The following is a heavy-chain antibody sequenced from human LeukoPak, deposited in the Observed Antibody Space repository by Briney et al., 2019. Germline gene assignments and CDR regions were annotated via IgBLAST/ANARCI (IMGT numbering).Heavy chain of an antibody. CDR3: VGGSGYYQNAFDM. D-gene: IGHD3-22*01. V-gene: IGHV4-39*01. CDR2: IYYSGST. J-gene: IGHJ3*02. CDR1: GGSINSNIYY. Sequence: SETLSLTCTVSGGSINSNIYYWGWIRQPPEKGLEWIGNIYYSGSTYYSPSLKSRVTISVDKSKNQFSLKLSSVTAADTAVYYCVGGSGYYQNAFDMWGQGTTVTVSS.